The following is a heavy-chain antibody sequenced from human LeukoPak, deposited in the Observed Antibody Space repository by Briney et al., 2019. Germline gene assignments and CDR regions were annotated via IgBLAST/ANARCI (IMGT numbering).Heavy chain of an antibody. CDR3: ARGPRDPTEYCSRGACAPTYDV. Sequence: PGGSLRLSCAVSGFTFSDYEMNWVRQAPGKGLEWVSYISSSGRKIYYADSVKGRFTISRDNAKNSLCLQMNSLRADDTAVYYCARGPRDPTEYCSRGACAPTYDVWGQGTLVTVSS. V-gene: IGHV3-48*03. D-gene: IGHD2-15*01. CDR1: GFTFSDYE. CDR2: ISSSGRKI. J-gene: IGHJ4*02.